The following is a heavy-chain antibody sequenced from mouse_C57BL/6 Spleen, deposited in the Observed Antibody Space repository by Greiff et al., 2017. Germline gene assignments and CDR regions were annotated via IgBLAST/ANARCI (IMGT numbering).Heavy chain of an antibody. V-gene: IGHV5-17*01. CDR1: GFTFSDYG. J-gene: IGHJ4*01. D-gene: IGHD2-5*01. CDR3: ARNEIYSNYAMDY. Sequence: EVHLVESGGGLVKPGGSLKLSCAASGFTFSDYGMHWVRQAPEKGLEWVAYISSGSCTIYYADTVKGRFPISRENAKNTLFLQMTILRSEDTAMYYCARNEIYSNYAMDYWGQGTSVTVSS. CDR2: ISSGSCTI.